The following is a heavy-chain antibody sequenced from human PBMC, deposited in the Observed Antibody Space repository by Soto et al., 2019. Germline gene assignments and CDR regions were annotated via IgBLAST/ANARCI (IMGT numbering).Heavy chain of an antibody. V-gene: IGHV1-46*01. Sequence: GASVKVSCKASGYTFTSYYMHWVRQAPGQGLEWMGIINPSGGGPTSAQKFQGRVTLTRDTSTSTVYMELSSLRSEDTAVYYCARDSGSSSCDYWGQGTLVTV. D-gene: IGHD6-19*01. CDR3: ARDSGSSSCDY. J-gene: IGHJ4*02. CDR2: INPSGGGP. CDR1: GYTFTSYY.